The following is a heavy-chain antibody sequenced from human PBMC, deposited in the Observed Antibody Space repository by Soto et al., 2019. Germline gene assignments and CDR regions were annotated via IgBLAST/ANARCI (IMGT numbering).Heavy chain of an antibody. V-gene: IGHV4-39*01. CDR3: ARQEEMARIPWYFDY. J-gene: IGHJ4*02. D-gene: IGHD5-12*01. CDR2: MYYSGNT. CDR1: GGSVSSSNYY. Sequence: QLQMQESGPGLVKASETLSLTCTVSGGSVSSSNYYWGWIRQPPGKGLEWIGSMYYSGNTYYNPSLKSRVTISVDTSKNQFSLKLSSVTAADTAVYYCARQEEMARIPWYFDYWGQGTLVTVSS.